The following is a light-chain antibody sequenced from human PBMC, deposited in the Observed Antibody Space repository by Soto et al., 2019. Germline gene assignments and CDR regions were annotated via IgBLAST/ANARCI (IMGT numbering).Light chain of an antibody. CDR2: DVT. CDR3: SSYTSSSTLFV. J-gene: IGLJ1*01. V-gene: IGLV2-14*03. Sequence: QSALTQPASVSGSPGQSITISCTGTSSDVGAYNYVSWYQHHPVKAPKLMIYDVTNRPSGVSNRFSGSKSGNTASLTISGLQTEDEADYCCSSYTSSSTLFVFGTGTKLTVL. CDR1: SSDVGAYNY.